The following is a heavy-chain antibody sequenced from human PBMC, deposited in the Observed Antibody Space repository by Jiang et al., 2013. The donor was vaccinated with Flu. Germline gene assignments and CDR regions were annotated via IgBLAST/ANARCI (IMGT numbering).Heavy chain of an antibody. J-gene: IGHJ4*02. V-gene: IGHV1-8*01. CDR3: ARGRYYYGSGSYWGY. D-gene: IGHD3-10*01. CDR2: GNT. Sequence: GNTGYAQKFQGRVTMTRNTSISTAYMELSSLRSEDTAVYYCARGRYYYGSGSYWGYWGQGTLVTVSS.